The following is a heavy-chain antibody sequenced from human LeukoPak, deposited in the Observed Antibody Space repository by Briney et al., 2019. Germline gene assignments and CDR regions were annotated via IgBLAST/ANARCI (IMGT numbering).Heavy chain of an antibody. CDR1: GGSISSYY. CDR2: IYYSGTT. J-gene: IGHJ4*02. Sequence: PSETLSLTCTVSGGSISSYYWSWIRQPPGQGLDWIGYIYYSGTTNYNPSLKSRVTISVDTSKNQFSLKLSSVTAADTAVYYCARGVYIAAAQYGYWGQGTLVTVSS. CDR3: ARGVYIAAAQYGY. D-gene: IGHD6-13*01. V-gene: IGHV4-59*01.